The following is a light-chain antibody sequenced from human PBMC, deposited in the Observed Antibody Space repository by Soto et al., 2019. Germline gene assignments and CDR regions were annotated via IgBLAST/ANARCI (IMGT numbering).Light chain of an antibody. CDR1: QSITRN. J-gene: IGKJ1*01. CDR2: GAS. CDR3: QQYNNWPXWT. V-gene: IGKV3-15*01. Sequence: EIVMTQSPATLSVSPGERATLSCRASQSITRNLAWYQQTPGQAPRLLIYGASTRATGIPARFSGSGSGTEFTLTISSLQSEDFAVYXCQQYNNWPXWTFGQGTKVDIK.